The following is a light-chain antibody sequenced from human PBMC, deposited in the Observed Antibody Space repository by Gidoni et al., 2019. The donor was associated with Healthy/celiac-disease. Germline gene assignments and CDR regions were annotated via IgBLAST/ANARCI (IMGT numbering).Light chain of an antibody. CDR1: KLGDKY. Sequence: SYELTQPPSVSVSPGQTDSITCSGDKLGDKYACWYQQKQGQSPVLVIYQDSKRPSGIPERFSGSNSGNTATLTISGTQAMDEADYYCQAWDSSTAVFGGGTKLTVL. J-gene: IGLJ2*01. CDR2: QDS. V-gene: IGLV3-1*01. CDR3: QAWDSSTAV.